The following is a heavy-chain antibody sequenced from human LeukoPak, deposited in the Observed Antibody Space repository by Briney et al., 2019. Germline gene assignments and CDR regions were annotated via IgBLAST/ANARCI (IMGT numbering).Heavy chain of an antibody. J-gene: IGHJ4*02. Sequence: GGSLRLSCTASGFTFSDYDMNWVRQAPGKGLEWVSSISGRSSHMYYADSGKGRFSISRDNAKNSVYLQMNGLRAEDTAVYYCVRAFPPLRTSTAGDFWGQGTLVTVSS. CDR2: ISGRSSHM. CDR3: VRAFPPLRTSTAGDF. CDR1: GFTFSDYD. V-gene: IGHV3-21*06. D-gene: IGHD6-25*01.